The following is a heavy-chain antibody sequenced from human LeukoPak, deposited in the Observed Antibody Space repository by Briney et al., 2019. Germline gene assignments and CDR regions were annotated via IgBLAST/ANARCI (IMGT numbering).Heavy chain of an antibody. Sequence: SETLSLTCDVSGYSITSGYIWGWIRPPPGKGLEWSGSIYHSGSTYYNPTLKSRVTISVDTSKNQFSLKLSSVTAADTAVYYCAREGVYSGYLAKGELDYWGQGTLVTVS. CDR1: GYSITSGYI. CDR3: AREGVYSGYLAKGELDY. J-gene: IGHJ4*02. CDR2: IYHSGST. D-gene: IGHD5-12*01. V-gene: IGHV4-38-2*01.